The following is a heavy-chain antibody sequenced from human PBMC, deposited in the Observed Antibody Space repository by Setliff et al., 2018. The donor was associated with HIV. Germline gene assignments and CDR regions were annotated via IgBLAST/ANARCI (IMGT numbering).Heavy chain of an antibody. CDR1: GFAFSTFG. V-gene: IGHV3-33*06. CDR3: AKDQYDYVWGSYLTCDY. J-gene: IGHJ4*02. CDR2: IWYDGSNK. Sequence: GGSLRLSCAASGFAFSTFGMHWVRQAPGKGLEWVAVIWYDGSNKYYADSVKGRFTISRDNSKNTLYLQMNSLRAEDTAIYYCAKDQYDYVWGSYLTCDYWGQGTLVTVS. D-gene: IGHD3-16*02.